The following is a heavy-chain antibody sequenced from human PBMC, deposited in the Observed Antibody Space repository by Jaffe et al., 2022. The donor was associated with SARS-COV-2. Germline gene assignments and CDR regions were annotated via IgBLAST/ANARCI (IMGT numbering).Heavy chain of an antibody. V-gene: IGHV3-9*01. CDR2: ISWNSGFI. D-gene: IGHD3-22*01. Sequence: EVQLVESGGGLVQPGRSLRLSCAASGFTFDDYAMHWVRQAPGRGLEWVSGISWNSGFIGYADSVRGRFTISRDNAKNSLYLQMNSLRAEDTALYFCAKDDSSSWYAFWFDPWGQGTLVTVSS. J-gene: IGHJ5*02. CDR3: AKDDSSSWYAFWFDP. CDR1: GFTFDDYA.